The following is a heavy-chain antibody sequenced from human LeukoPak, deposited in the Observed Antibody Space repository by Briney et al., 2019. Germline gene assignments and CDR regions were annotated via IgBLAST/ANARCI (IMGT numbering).Heavy chain of an antibody. J-gene: IGHJ5*02. V-gene: IGHV3-11*01. CDR2: ISSSGSTI. CDR1: GFTFSDYY. D-gene: IGHD3-9*01. Sequence: PGGSLRLSCAASGFTFSDYYMSWIRQAPGKGLEWVSYISSSGSTIYYADSVKGRFTISRDNAKNSLYLQMNSLRAEDTAVYYCARASGYVLRYSWFDPWGQGTLVTVSS. CDR3: ARASGYVLRYSWFDP.